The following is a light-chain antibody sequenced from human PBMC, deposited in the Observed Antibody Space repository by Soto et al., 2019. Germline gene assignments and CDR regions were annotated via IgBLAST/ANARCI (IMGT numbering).Light chain of an antibody. CDR1: QSVSSTY. CDR3: QQFGSSRWT. CDR2: GAS. J-gene: IGKJ1*01. Sequence: EIVLTQSPGTLSLSPGERATLSCRASQSVSSTYLAWYQQKPGQAPRLLIYGASSRATRIPDRFSGGGSGTDFTLTISRLEPEDFAVYYCQQFGSSRWTFGQGTKVEIK. V-gene: IGKV3-20*01.